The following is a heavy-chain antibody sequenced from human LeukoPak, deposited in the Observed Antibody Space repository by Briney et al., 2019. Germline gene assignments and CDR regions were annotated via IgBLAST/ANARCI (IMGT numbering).Heavy chain of an antibody. CDR2: TRNKANSYTT. CDR1: GFTVSSNY. V-gene: IGHV3-72*01. J-gene: IGHJ4*02. D-gene: IGHD3-22*01. Sequence: GGSLRLSCAASGFTVSSNYMSWVRQAPGKGLEWVGGTRNKANSYTTEYAASVKGRFTISRDDSKNSLYLQMNSLKTEDTAVYYCARERYDSSGYYYFDYWGQGTLVTVSP. CDR3: ARERYDSSGYYYFDY.